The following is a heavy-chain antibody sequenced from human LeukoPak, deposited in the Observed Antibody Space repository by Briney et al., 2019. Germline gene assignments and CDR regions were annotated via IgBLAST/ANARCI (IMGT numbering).Heavy chain of an antibody. Sequence: PSETLSLTCAVSGDSISSSSYYWGWIRQPPGKELEWIGSIYYSGSTYYNPSLNSRVTISVDTSKNQFSLKLSSVTAADTAVYYCARDYLGGNPDAFDIWGQGTMVTVSS. D-gene: IGHD4-23*01. V-gene: IGHV4-39*07. CDR3: ARDYLGGNPDAFDI. J-gene: IGHJ3*02. CDR1: GDSISSSSYY. CDR2: IYYSGST.